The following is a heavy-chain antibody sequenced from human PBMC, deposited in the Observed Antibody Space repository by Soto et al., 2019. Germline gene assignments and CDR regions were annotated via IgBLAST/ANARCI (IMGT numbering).Heavy chain of an antibody. D-gene: IGHD3-22*01. CDR2: IDPSDSQT. Sequence: GESLKISCKGFGYSFAGYWITWVRQKPGKGLEWMGRIDPSDSQTYYSPSFRGHVTISATKSITTVFLQWSSLRASDTAMYYCARQIYDSDTGPNFQYYFDSWGQGTPVTVSS. J-gene: IGHJ4*02. CDR3: ARQIYDSDTGPNFQYYFDS. CDR1: GYSFAGYW. V-gene: IGHV5-10-1*01.